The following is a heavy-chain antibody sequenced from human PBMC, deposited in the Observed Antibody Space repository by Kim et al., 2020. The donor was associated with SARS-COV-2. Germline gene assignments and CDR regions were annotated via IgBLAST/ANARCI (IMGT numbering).Heavy chain of an antibody. V-gene: IGHV6-1*01. J-gene: IGHJ4*02. Sequence: SQTLSLTCVISGESVSSNSASWHWIRQSPSRGLEWLGRTYYRSKWNYEFAVSLKSRITINPDTSKNQFSLQLNSVSPEDTAVYYCARSGVAVTGGGFGYWGQGTLVTVSS. CDR1: GESVSSNSAS. CDR2: TYYRSKWNY. CDR3: ARSGVAVTGGGFGY. D-gene: IGHD6-19*01.